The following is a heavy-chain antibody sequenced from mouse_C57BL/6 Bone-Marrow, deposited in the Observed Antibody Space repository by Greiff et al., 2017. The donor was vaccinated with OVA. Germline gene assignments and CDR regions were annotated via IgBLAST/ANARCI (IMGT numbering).Heavy chain of an antibody. CDR1: GFNIKDDY. Sequence: VQLQQSGAELVRPGASVKLSCTASGFNIKDDYMHWVKQRPEQGLEWIGWIDPENGDTEYASKFQGKATITADTSSNTAYLQLSSLTSEDTAVDYCTGYGSFDYWGQGTTLTVSS. CDR2: IDPENGDT. J-gene: IGHJ2*01. V-gene: IGHV14-4*01. CDR3: TGYGSFDY. D-gene: IGHD1-1*01.